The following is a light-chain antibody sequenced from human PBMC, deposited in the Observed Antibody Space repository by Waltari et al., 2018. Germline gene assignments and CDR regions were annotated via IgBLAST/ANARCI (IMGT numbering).Light chain of an antibody. J-gene: IGKJ2*01. Sequence: EIVMTQSPATLSVSPGERAILSCRASQRVTPNLAGYQQKPGQAPRLLVYGASTRATDIPARFSGSGSGTEFTLTISSLQSEDCAVYYCHQYNDGPPFNFGQGTKLEIK. CDR3: HQYNDGPPFN. V-gene: IGKV3-15*01. CDR1: QRVTPN. CDR2: GAS.